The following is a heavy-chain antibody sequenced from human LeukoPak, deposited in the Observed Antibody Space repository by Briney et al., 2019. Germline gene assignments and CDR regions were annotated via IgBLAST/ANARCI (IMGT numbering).Heavy chain of an antibody. CDR3: ARDPGYCSGGSCGQNYYYYGMDV. J-gene: IGHJ6*02. Sequence: GASVKVSCKASGYTFTSYGISWVRQAPGQGLEWMGWISAYNGNTNYARKLQGRVTMTTDTSTSTAYMELRSLRSDDTAVYYCARDPGYCSGGSCGQNYYYYGMDVWGQGTTVTVSS. CDR2: ISAYNGNT. D-gene: IGHD2-15*01. V-gene: IGHV1-18*01. CDR1: GYTFTSYG.